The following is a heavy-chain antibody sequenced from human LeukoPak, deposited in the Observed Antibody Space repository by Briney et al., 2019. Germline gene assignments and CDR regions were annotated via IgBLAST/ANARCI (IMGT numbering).Heavy chain of an antibody. CDR3: AREGFYGRFDY. Sequence: YPGGSLRLSCAASGFTFTSYSMNWVRLAPGKGLEWVSSISTSSSYIYYADSVKGRFTISRDNAKNSLYLQMNSLRAEDTAVYYCAREGFYGRFDYWGQGTLVTVSS. D-gene: IGHD4-17*01. V-gene: IGHV3-21*01. CDR2: ISTSSSYI. J-gene: IGHJ4*02. CDR1: GFTFTSYS.